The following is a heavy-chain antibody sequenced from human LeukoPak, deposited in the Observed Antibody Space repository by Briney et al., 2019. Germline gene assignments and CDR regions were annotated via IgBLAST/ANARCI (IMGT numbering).Heavy chain of an antibody. Sequence: GGSLRLSCAASGFTFSSYSMNWVRQAPGKGLEWLSTISSNSDTIYYADSMKGRFTISRDNAKNSLYLQMNSLRAEDTAVYYCARLGGSWYRSAFNIWGQGTMVTVSS. J-gene: IGHJ3*02. CDR2: ISSNSDTI. CDR1: GFTFSSYS. CDR3: ARLGGSWYRSAFNI. D-gene: IGHD6-13*01. V-gene: IGHV3-48*01.